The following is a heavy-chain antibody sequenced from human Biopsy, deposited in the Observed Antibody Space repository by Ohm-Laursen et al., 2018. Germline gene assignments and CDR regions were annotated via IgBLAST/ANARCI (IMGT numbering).Heavy chain of an antibody. CDR3: AHAAAQTVTHFDY. J-gene: IGHJ4*02. CDR2: ITSSRTYI. CDR1: GFTFSSHA. D-gene: IGHD4-17*01. V-gene: IGHV3-11*03. Sequence: SLRLSCSASGFTFSSHAMTWIRQAPGKGLEGVSYITSSRTYINYVDSVKGRFTISRDNAENSLYLQMNSLRADDTTVYYCAHAAAQTVTHFDYWGQGALVTVSS.